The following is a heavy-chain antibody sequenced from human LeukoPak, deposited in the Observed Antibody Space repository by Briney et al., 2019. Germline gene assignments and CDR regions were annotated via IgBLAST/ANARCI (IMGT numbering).Heavy chain of an antibody. CDR1: GFSFITYG. V-gene: IGHV3-30*02. J-gene: IGHJ5*02. CDR3: AKGDSS. Sequence: GGSLRLSCAASGFSFITYGIHWVRQAPGKGLEWVAFIHSDGTNQYYADSVKGRFTIYRDNSKNTLYLQMNSLRAEDTAVYYCAKGDSSWGQGTLVTVSS. CDR2: IHSDGTNQ. D-gene: IGHD4-11*01.